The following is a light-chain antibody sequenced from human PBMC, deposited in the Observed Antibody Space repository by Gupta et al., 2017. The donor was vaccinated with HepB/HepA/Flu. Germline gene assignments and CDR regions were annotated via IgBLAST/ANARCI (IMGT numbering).Light chain of an antibody. CDR2: GTS. CDR3: QQYGGSPLT. J-gene: IGKJ4*01. CDR1: QSFRRTL. Sequence: EIVLMHSPGTLSLSPGERDTHACRASQSFRRTLLAWYQQKAGQAPRLLIYGTSIRATGIPDRFSGSGSGTEFTLTISRLEPEDFAVYYCQQYGGSPLTFGGGTKVEIK. V-gene: IGKV3-20*01.